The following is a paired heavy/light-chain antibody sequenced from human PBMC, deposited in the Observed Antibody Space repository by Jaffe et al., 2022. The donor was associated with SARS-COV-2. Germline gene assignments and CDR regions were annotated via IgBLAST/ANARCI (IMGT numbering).Heavy chain of an antibody. Sequence: DVRLVESGGDLVKPGGSLRLSCAASGFAFGSYSMNWVRQVPGKGLEWVSSTVSSGIDKNYADSVKGRFTISRDNDQNFLFLQMNSLRAEDTAVYFCARINQELVVPQYYGMDVWGQGTTVIVSS. CDR2: TVSSGIDK. D-gene: IGHD2-8*02. J-gene: IGHJ6*02. V-gene: IGHV3-21*01. CDR1: GFAFGSYS. CDR3: ARINQELVVPQYYGMDV.
Light chain of an antibody. CDR3: QSFDNTLVSVV. CDR2: GDN. CDR1: SYNIGAGYD. J-gene: IGLJ2*01. V-gene: IGLV1-40*01. Sequence: QSVLTQPPSVSGAPGHRVTISCTGNSYNIGAGYDVHWYQQVPGEAPKLLIYGDNFRPSGVPDRFSASKSGTSASLAITGLQAEDEADYYCQSFDNTLVSVVFGGGSKLTVL.